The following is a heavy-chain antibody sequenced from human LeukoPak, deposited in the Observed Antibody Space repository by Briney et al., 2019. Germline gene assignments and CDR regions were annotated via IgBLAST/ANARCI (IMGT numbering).Heavy chain of an antibody. D-gene: IGHD3-10*01. CDR1: GGSINSYY. Sequence: PSETLSLTCTVSGGSINSYYWSWVRQPPGKGLEWLGYNYYSGSTNYNPSLKSRVTISVDTSKNQFSLKLTSVTAADTAVYYCARVPFRWDYGLGTPYHYGMDVWGQGTTVTVSS. V-gene: IGHV4-59*01. CDR2: NYYSGST. J-gene: IGHJ6*02. CDR3: ARVPFRWDYGLGTPYHYGMDV.